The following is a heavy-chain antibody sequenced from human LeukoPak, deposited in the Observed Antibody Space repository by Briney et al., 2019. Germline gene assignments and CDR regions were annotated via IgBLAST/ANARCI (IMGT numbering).Heavy chain of an antibody. CDR1: GGSISSYY. V-gene: IGHV4-4*07. D-gene: IGHD2-2*01. J-gene: IGHJ4*02. CDR3: ARDGVVPAAGLDY. CDR2: IYTSGST. Sequence: SETLSLTCTVSGGSISSYYWIWIRQPAGKGLEWIGRIYTSGSTNYNPSLKSRVTMSVDTSKNQFSLKLSSVTAADTAVYYCARDGVVPAAGLDYWGQGTLVTVSS.